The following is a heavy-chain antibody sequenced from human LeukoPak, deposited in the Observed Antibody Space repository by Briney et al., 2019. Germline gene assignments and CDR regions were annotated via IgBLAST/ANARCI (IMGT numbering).Heavy chain of an antibody. Sequence: PSETLSLTCTVSGGSISSYYWSWIWQPPGKGLEWIGYIYYSGSTNYNPSLKSRVTISVDTSKNQFSLKLSSVTAADTAVYYCASGGDTAMVPLNYWGQGTLVTVSS. CDR3: ASGGDTAMVPLNY. D-gene: IGHD5-18*01. CDR2: IYYSGST. CDR1: GGSISSYY. J-gene: IGHJ4*02. V-gene: IGHV4-59*08.